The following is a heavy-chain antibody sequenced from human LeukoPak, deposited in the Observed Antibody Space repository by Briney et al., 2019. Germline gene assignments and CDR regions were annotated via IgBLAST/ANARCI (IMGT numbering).Heavy chain of an antibody. CDR1: GYTFTSYG. J-gene: IGHJ4*02. CDR3: ARMAAAGTSVDY. D-gene: IGHD6-13*01. V-gene: IGHV1-18*01. Sequence: GASVKVSCKASGYTFTSYGISWVRQALGQGLEWMGWISAYNGNTNYAQKLQGRVTMTTDTSTSTDYMELRSLRSDDTAVYYCARMAAAGTSVDYWGQGTLVSVSS. CDR2: ISAYNGNT.